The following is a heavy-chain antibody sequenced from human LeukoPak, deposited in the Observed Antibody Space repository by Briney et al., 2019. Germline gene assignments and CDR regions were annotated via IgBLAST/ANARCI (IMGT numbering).Heavy chain of an antibody. V-gene: IGHV3-30*18. CDR2: ISYVGSNK. J-gene: IGHJ4*02. CDR1: GFTFSSYA. Sequence: VRSLRLSCAASGFTFSSYAMRWVRQAPGKGLEWVADISYVGSNKYNADTVKGGFTISRDKSKSTLYMQMNSLRPKDTAVYYCAKDPMTYSGGAFTPVDYWGQGTLVTVSS. D-gene: IGHD6-19*01. CDR3: AKDPMTYSGGAFTPVDY.